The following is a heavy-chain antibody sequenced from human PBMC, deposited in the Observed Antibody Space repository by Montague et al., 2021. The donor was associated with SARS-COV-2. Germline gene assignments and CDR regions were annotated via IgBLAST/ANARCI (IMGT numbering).Heavy chain of an antibody. V-gene: IGHV4-39*01. CDR2: LCDSTST. D-gene: IGHD5-18*01. J-gene: IGHJ3*02. Sequence: SETLSLTCTVSGGSISSSSYYWVWNRQPPGMGLVWMMNLCDSTSTYYNPSLQSRVTISVDTSKYQFSLKLSSAAAAAAAEYYCAGSTRGYSYDEAFDIWGQGTMVTVSS. CDR3: AGSTRGYSYDEAFDI. CDR1: GGSISSSSYY.